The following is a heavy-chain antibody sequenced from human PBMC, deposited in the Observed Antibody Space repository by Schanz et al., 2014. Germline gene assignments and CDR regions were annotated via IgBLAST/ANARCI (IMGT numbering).Heavy chain of an antibody. J-gene: IGHJ4*02. CDR2: SRNKGHSYNS. V-gene: IGHV3-72*01. Sequence: VQLVESGGGLVQPGGSLRLSCAASGFTFSDHFMDWVRQAPGKGLEWVGHSRNKGHSYNSEYAASVKGRFTISRDESESSLYLQMDSLKTEDTAVYYCARRNFYDKSAAFDYWGQGSLVTVSS. CDR1: GFTFSDHF. CDR3: ARRNFYDKSAAFDY. D-gene: IGHD3-9*01.